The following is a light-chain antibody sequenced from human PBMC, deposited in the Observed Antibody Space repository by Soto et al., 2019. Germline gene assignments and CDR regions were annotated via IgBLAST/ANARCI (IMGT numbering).Light chain of an antibody. V-gene: IGLV4-69*01. J-gene: IGLJ3*02. CDR2: LISDGSH. CDR1: SGHSSYA. Sequence: QSVLTHSPSASASLGASVKLTCTLSSGHSSYAIALHQQQPEKGPRYLMMLISDGSHRTGDGIPDRFSGSSPGAARYLTICSLQSDDEADYCCQIWGNGTWVFGGGPKLTVL. CDR3: QIWGNGTWV.